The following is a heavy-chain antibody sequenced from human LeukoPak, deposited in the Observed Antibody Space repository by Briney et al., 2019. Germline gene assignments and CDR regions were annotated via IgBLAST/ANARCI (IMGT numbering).Heavy chain of an antibody. CDR2: ISSSSSYT. CDR1: GFTFSDYY. J-gene: IGHJ4*02. V-gene: IGHV3-11*06. D-gene: IGHD5-12*01. Sequence: GGSLRLSCAASGFTFSDYYMSWICQAPGKGLEWVSYISSSSSYTNYADSVKGRFTISIDNAKNSLYLQMNSLRAEDTAVYYCARLGWATAPLDYWGQGTLVTVSS. CDR3: ARLGWATAPLDY.